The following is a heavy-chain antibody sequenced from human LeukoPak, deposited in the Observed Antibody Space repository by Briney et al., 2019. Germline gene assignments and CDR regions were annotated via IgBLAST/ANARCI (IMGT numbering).Heavy chain of an antibody. J-gene: IGHJ4*02. Sequence: GGSLRLSCTSSGFTFGDYAMNWVRQAPGKGLEWVGFIRSNLYGGTTEYAPSVRGRFTISRDDSKSIAYLQMNSLKTENTAFYYCPAKGGGGSSWYYFAHGGQGPLVTVSP. CDR3: PAKGGGGSSWYYFAH. CDR1: GFTFGDYA. CDR2: IRSNLYGGTT. V-gene: IGHV3-49*04. D-gene: IGHD6-13*01.